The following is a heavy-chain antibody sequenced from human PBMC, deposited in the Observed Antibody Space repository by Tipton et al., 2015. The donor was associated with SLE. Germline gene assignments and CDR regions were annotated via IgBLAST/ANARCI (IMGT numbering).Heavy chain of an antibody. Sequence: TLSLTCTVSGGSISSYYWSWIRQPPGKGLEWIGYISYNGSTNYNPSLKSRVTISVGTSKNQFSLKLSSVTAADTAVYYCAREGITIVRGVPKVYYGMDVWGQGTTVTVSS. J-gene: IGHJ6*02. V-gene: IGHV4-59*12. D-gene: IGHD3-10*01. CDR1: GGSISSYY. CDR2: ISYNGST. CDR3: AREGITIVRGVPKVYYGMDV.